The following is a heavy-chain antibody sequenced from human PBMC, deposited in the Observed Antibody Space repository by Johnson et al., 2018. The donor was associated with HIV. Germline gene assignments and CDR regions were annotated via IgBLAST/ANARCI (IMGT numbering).Heavy chain of an antibody. CDR3: ARGGVVQDDFEH. D-gene: IGHD3-10*01. CDR2: ISYSGSNK. J-gene: IGHJ3*01. V-gene: IGHV3-30*04. CDR1: GFTFSSFA. Sequence: QVQLVESGGGVVQPGRSLRLSCAASGFTFSSFAMHWVRQTPGNGLEWVSIISYSGSNKYYADPVKGRFTISRDNSKNTLYLQMNTLRAEDTAVYYCARGGVVQDDFEHRGLGTMVTVSS.